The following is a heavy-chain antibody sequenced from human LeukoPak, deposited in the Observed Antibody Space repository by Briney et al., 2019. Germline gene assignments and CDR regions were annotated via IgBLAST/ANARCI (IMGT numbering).Heavy chain of an antibody. Sequence: SETLSLTCTVSVGSISSSGFYWGWSRQPPGKWLEWIGTTYYSGSTYYNPSLKSRVTISVDTSKNQFSLKLSSVTAADTAVYYCARHAALDTKRGWNNHNWFDPWGQGTLVTVSS. CDR1: VGSISSSGFY. CDR3: ARHAALDTKRGWNNHNWFDP. J-gene: IGHJ5*02. CDR2: TYYSGST. D-gene: IGHD5-18*01. V-gene: IGHV4-39*01.